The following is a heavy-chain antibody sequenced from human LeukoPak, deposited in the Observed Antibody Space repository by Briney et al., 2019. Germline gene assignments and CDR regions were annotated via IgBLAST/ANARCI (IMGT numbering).Heavy chain of an antibody. V-gene: IGHV4-4*02. CDR1: GGSTRSSNW. D-gene: IGHD1-26*01. CDR2: IHHSGTT. Sequence: SETLSLTCTVSGGSTRSSNWWSWARQPPGKGLECIGEIHHSGTTNYNPSLKSRVTISVDTSKNQFSLKLNSVTAADTAVYYCARAFIVGYSQEEYFFDYWGQGPLVSVSS. J-gene: IGHJ4*02. CDR3: ARAFIVGYSQEEYFFDY.